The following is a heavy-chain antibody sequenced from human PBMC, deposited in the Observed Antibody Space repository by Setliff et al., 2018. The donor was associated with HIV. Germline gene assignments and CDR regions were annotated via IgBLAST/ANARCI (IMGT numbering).Heavy chain of an antibody. J-gene: IGHJ4*02. V-gene: IGHV3-23*01. D-gene: IGHD4-4*01. CDR1: GFTFSSYA. Sequence: GESLKISCAASGFTFSSYAMSWVRQAPGKGLEWVSGISGSGGSTYYADSVKGRFTISRDNSKNTLYLQMNSLRAEDTAVYYCAKDSDYSNYGGLDCWGQGTLVTVSS. CDR2: ISGSGGST. CDR3: AKDSDYSNYGGLDC.